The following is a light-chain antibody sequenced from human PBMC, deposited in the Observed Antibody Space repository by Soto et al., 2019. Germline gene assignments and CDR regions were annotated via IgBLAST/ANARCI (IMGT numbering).Light chain of an antibody. CDR1: SHDGVGYNY. Sequence: QSVVTQVTSVPGSPGQSLTTAFTGTSHDGVGYNYVSLFQQHPGNAPKLMIYAVSNRPSGVSNRFSGSKSGNTASLTISGLQAEDEADYYCNSYTSSITYVFGTRTKVNVL. V-gene: IGLV2-14*01. CDR2: AVS. CDR3: NSYTSSITYV. J-gene: IGLJ1*01.